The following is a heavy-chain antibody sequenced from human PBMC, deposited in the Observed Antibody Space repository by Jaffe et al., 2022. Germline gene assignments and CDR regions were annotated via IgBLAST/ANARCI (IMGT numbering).Heavy chain of an antibody. V-gene: IGHV1-8*01. CDR2: MNSHSDNA. Sequence: QVQLVQSGAEVKKPGASVKVSCKASGYTFTTYDINWVRQATGQGLEWMGWMNSHSDNAGYAQNFQGRVTMTRDTSRDTAYMELSNLRSDDTAVYYCARFGPGGYFDCWGQGTLVTVSS. CDR1: GYTFTTYD. D-gene: IGHD2-15*01. J-gene: IGHJ4*02. CDR3: ARFGPGGYFDC.